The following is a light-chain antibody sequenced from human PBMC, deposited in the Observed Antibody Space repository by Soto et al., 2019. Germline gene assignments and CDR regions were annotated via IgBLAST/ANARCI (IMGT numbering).Light chain of an antibody. Sequence: QAVGTQPASVSGSPGQKVTISCSGSSSNIGGNSVSWYQQLPGTAPKLLIYDDNKRPSGIPDRFSGSKSGTSATLGITGFQTGDEADYYCGSWDSSLSAYVFGTGTKVTVL. CDR1: SSNIGGNS. CDR3: GSWDSSLSAYV. J-gene: IGLJ1*01. CDR2: DDN. V-gene: IGLV1-51*01.